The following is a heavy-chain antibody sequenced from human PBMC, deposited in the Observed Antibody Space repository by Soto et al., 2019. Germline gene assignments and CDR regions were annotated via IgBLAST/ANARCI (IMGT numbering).Heavy chain of an antibody. D-gene: IGHD7-27*01. V-gene: IGHV3-33*06. J-gene: IGHJ5*02. CDR1: GFSFSTYG. Sequence: QVHLVESGGGVVQPGMSLRLSCAASGFSFSTYGMHWVRQAPGKGLEWVAVTWHDESIKYYADSVQGRFTISRDNSKSKVDLQMNRLGGGDTVVYYCAKDGPNWGRDLCPWGQGNLGNVPS. CDR3: AKDGPNWGRDLCP. CDR2: TWHDESIK.